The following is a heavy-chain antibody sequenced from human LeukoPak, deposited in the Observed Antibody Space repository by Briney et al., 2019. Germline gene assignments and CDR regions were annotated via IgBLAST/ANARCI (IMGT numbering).Heavy chain of an antibody. Sequence: SETLSLTCTVSGGSISSYYWSWIRQPPGKGLEWIGYIYYSGSTNYNPSLKSRVTMSVDPSKNQFSLKLSSVTAADTAVYYCARDGYSNYAKGYYYYYMDVWGKGTTVTVSS. J-gene: IGHJ6*03. CDR1: GGSISSYY. CDR2: IYYSGST. D-gene: IGHD4-11*01. CDR3: ARDGYSNYAKGYYYYYMDV. V-gene: IGHV4-59*12.